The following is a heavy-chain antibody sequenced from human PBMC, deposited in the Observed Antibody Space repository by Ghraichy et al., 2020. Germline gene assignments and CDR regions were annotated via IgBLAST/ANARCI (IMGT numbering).Heavy chain of an antibody. D-gene: IGHD2-2*01. Sequence: ASVKVSCKASGYTFTSYGISWVRQAPGQGLEWMGWISAYNGNTNYAQSLQGRVTMTTDTSTSTAYMDLRSLRSDDTAVYYWARDLLYCSSTSCYGNPFDYWGQGTLVTVSS. CDR2: ISAYNGNT. CDR1: GYTFTSYG. J-gene: IGHJ4*02. V-gene: IGHV1-18*04. CDR3: ARDLLYCSSTSCYGNPFDY.